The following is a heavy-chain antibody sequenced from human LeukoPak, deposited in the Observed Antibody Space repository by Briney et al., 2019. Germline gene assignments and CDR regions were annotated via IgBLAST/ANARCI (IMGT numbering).Heavy chain of an antibody. V-gene: IGHV3-74*01. CDR1: GFTFSNYW. CDR3: ARGEDSGYSSDN. Sequence: KAGGSLRLSCAASGFTFSNYWMHWVRQAPGKGLVWVSRINSDGRSTNYADSVKGRFTISRDNAKNTLYLQMNSLRAEDTAVYYCARGEDSGYSSDNWGQGTLVSVSS. CDR2: INSDGRST. J-gene: IGHJ4*02. D-gene: IGHD3-9*01.